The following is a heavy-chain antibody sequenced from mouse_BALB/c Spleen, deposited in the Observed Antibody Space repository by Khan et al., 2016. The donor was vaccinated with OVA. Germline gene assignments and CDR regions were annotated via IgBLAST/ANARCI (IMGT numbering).Heavy chain of an antibody. CDR1: GFSLTGYG. V-gene: IGHV2-6-7*01. J-gene: IGHJ4*01. D-gene: IGHD2-10*01. CDR2: IWGDGST. CDR3: ARAYYGKYREAMDY. Sequence: QVQLKQSGPGLVAPSQSLSITCTVSGFSLTGYGVNWVRQPPGKGLEWLGMIWGDGSTDYNSALKSNLSISKDNSKCQVFLNRNRLQIDDTARYDFARAYYGKYREAMDYWGQGTSVTVSS.